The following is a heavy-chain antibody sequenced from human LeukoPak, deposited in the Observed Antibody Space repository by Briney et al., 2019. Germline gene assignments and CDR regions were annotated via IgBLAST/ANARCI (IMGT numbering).Heavy chain of an antibody. CDR2: ISSSGSTI. CDR1: GFTFSDYY. J-gene: IGHJ6*02. Sequence: GGSLRLSCAASGFTFSDYYMSWIRQAPGKGLEWVSYISSSGSTIYYADSVKGRFTISRDNAKNSLYLQMNSLRAEDTAVYYCAKEGRDYYGSGSYYTPWFGMDVWGQGTTVTVSS. V-gene: IGHV3-11*01. D-gene: IGHD3-10*01. CDR3: AKEGRDYYGSGSYYTPWFGMDV.